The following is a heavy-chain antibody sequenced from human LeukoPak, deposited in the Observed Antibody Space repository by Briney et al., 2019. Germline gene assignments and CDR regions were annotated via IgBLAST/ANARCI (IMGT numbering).Heavy chain of an antibody. V-gene: IGHV4-34*01. CDR1: GGSFSGYY. D-gene: IGHD6-13*01. J-gene: IGHJ4*02. Sequence: PSETLSLTCAVYGGSFSGYYWSWIRQPPGKGLEWIGEINHSGSTNYNPSLKSRVTISVDTSKNQFSLKLSSVTAADTAVYYCARERSSSWSLPFDYWGQGTLVTVSS. CDR3: ARERSSSWSLPFDY. CDR2: INHSGST.